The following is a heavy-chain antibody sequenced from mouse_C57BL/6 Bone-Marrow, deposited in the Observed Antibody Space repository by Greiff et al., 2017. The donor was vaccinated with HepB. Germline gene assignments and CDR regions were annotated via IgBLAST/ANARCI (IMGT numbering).Heavy chain of an antibody. CDR1: GYSFTSYY. D-gene: IGHD3-3*01. V-gene: IGHV1-66*01. Sequence: QVQLQQSGPELVKPGASVKISCKASGYSFTSYYIHWVKQRPGQGLEWIGWIYPGSGNTKYNEKFKGKATLTADTSSSTAYMQRSSLTSEDSAVYYCARRGGRWFAYWGQGTLVTVSA. J-gene: IGHJ3*01. CDR3: ARRGGRWFAY. CDR2: IYPGSGNT.